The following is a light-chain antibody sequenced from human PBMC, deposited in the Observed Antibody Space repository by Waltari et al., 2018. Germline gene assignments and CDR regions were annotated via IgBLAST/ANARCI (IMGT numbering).Light chain of an antibody. Sequence: EIVLAQSPDTLSLSPGETATPSCRASQSVGSSDLIWYQQKPGQAPRRLIFATSYRVTGIPDRFSGSWSGTDFTLTISRLEPEDVAIYYCQHYGISFPVTFGQGTRLEIK. CDR3: QHYGISFPVT. CDR2: ATS. V-gene: IGKV3-20*01. J-gene: IGKJ5*01. CDR1: QSVGSSD.